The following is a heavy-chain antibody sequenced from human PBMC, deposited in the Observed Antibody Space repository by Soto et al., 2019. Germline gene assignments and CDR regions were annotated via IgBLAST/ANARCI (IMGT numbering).Heavy chain of an antibody. Sequence: QVHMEQSGAEVRRPGASLNVSCKASGYAFISHGVSWVRQAPGQGLEWMGWINPYNGNTNYAQKFQGRVTLTTDKTTSTAYMELRSLRADDTALYDCARSPRISRAGDVWGKGTAVVVSS. CDR1: GYAFISHG. V-gene: IGHV1-18*01. J-gene: IGHJ6*04. CDR2: INPYNGNT. CDR3: ARSPRISRAGDV.